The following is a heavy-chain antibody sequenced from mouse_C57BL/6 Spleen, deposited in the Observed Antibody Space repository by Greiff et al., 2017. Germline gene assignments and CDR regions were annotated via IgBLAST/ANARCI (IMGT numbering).Heavy chain of an antibody. CDR3: ARSRNGNYDVYAMDY. CDR2: INPNNGGT. D-gene: IGHD2-1*01. V-gene: IGHV1-18*01. J-gene: IGHJ4*01. Sequence: EVQLQQSGPELVKPGASVKIPCKASGYTFTDYNMDWVKQSHGKSLEWIGDINPNNGGTIYNQKFKGKATLTVDKSSSTANMELRSLTSEDTAVYYCARSRNGNYDVYAMDYWGQGTSVTVSS. CDR1: GYTFTDYN.